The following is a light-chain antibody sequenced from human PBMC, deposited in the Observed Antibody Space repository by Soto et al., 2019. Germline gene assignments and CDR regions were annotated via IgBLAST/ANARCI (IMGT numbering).Light chain of an antibody. J-gene: IGKJ1*01. CDR1: QSVSSN. CDR3: QQYNNWPPMA. V-gene: IGKV3-15*01. Sequence: EIVMTKSPATLSVSPGERATLSCRASQSVSSNLAWYQQKPGQAPRLLIYGASTRATGIPARFSGSGSGTEFNLTISSMQSEDFAVYYWQQYNNWPPMAFGQGTKVEIK. CDR2: GAS.